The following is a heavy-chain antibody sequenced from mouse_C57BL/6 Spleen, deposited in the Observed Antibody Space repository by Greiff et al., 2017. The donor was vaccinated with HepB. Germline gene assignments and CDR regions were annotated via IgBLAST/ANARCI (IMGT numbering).Heavy chain of an antibody. J-gene: IGHJ2*01. CDR3: ARGIRLYYFDY. D-gene: IGHD1-2*01. V-gene: IGHV5-17*01. CDR2: ISSGSSTI. Sequence: EVKLMESGGGLVKPGGSLKLSCAASGFTFSDYGMHWVRQAPEKGLEWVAYISSGSSTIYYADTVKGRFTISRDNAKNTLFLQMTSLRSEDTAMYYCARGIRLYYFDYWGQGTTLTVSS. CDR1: GFTFSDYG.